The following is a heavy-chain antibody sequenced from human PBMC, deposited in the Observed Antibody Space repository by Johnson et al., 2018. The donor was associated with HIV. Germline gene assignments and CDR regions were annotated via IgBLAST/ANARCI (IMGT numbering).Heavy chain of an antibody. Sequence: VHLVESGGGVVQPGRSLRLSCAASGFTFSSYAMHWVRQAPGKGLEWVAVISYDGSNKYYADSVKGRFTISRDNSKNTLYLQMNSLRAEDTAVYYCAKTHDSSGYYGGLDAFDIWGQGTMVTVSS. J-gene: IGHJ3*02. CDR1: GFTFSSYA. CDR2: ISYDGSNK. V-gene: IGHV3-30-3*01. D-gene: IGHD3-22*01. CDR3: AKTHDSSGYYGGLDAFDI.